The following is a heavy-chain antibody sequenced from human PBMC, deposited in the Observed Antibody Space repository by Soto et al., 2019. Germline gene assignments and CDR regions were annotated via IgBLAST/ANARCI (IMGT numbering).Heavy chain of an antibody. V-gene: IGHV1-24*01. CDR3: ATFLQSYPRLSGCTIAARCYAFDI. Sequence: ASVKVSCKVSGYTLTELSMHWVRQAPGKGLEWMGGFDPEDGETIYAQKFQGRVTMTEDTSTDTAYMELSSLRSEDTAVYYCATFLQSYPRLSGCTIAARCYAFDIWGQGTMVTVS. CDR2: FDPEDGET. CDR1: GYTLTELS. D-gene: IGHD6-6*01. J-gene: IGHJ3*02.